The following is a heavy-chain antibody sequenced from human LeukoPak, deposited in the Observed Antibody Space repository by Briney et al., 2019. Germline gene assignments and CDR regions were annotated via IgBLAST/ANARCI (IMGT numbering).Heavy chain of an antibody. CDR2: IYDGGST. Sequence: PGGSLRLSCVASDFTVSTNYMSWVRQAPGKGLEWVSIIYDGGSTYYADSVKGRFTISRGNSKNTLYLQMNSLRAEDTAVYYCARSLRYFDYWGQGTLVTVSS. D-gene: IGHD4-17*01. J-gene: IGHJ4*02. V-gene: IGHV3-53*01. CDR1: DFTVSTNY. CDR3: ARSLRYFDY.